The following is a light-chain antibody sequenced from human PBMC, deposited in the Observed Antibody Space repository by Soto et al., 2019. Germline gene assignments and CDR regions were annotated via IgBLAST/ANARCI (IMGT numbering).Light chain of an antibody. CDR2: GSS. J-gene: IGKJ1*01. CDR3: HQYGRSPRT. Sequence: EIVLTQSPGTLSLSPGERATVSCRASQSVTSNFFAWYQQPPGQAPRLLIYGSSSRATGIPDRFSGSGSGTDFTLTISRLEPEDFAVYYCHQYGRSPRTFGQGTNVE. CDR1: QSVTSNF. V-gene: IGKV3-20*01.